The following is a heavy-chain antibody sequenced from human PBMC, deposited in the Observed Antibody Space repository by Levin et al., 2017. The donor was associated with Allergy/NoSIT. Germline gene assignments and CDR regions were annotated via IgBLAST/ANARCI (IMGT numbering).Heavy chain of an antibody. CDR1: GLNFNSYG. CDR2: ISSAGSDG. V-gene: IGHV3-30*03. J-gene: IGHJ4*02. Sequence: GGSLRLSCAVSGLNFNSYGMNWVRQARGKGLEWVALISSAGSDGYYADSVRCRFTISRDNSKSTLYLQMNSLRPDDTAVYYCAARVFDFWGQGTLVTVSS. CDR3: AARVFDF.